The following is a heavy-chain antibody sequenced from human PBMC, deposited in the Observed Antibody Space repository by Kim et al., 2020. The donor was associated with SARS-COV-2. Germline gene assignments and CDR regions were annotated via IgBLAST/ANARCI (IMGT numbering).Heavy chain of an antibody. Sequence: GESLKISCKGSGYSFTSYWIGWVRQMPGKGLEWMGIIYPGDSDTRYSPSFQGQVTISADKSISTAYLQWSSLKASDTAMYYCASSGVVGGGSTGTFDYWGQGTLVTVSS. CDR3: ASSGVVGGGSTGTFDY. V-gene: IGHV5-51*01. J-gene: IGHJ4*02. CDR1: GYSFTSYW. CDR2: IYPGDSDT. D-gene: IGHD2-2*01.